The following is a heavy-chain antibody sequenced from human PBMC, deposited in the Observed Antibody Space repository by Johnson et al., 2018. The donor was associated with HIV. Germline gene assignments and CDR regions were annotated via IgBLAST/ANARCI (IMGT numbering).Heavy chain of an antibody. D-gene: IGHD3-9*01. V-gene: IGHV3-33*06. CDR3: AKGDILTGYSFDI. J-gene: IGHJ3*02. CDR2: IWYDGSDK. CDR1: GFTFSSYG. Sequence: VQLVESWGGVVQPGRSLRLSCVASGFTFSSYGMHWVRQAPGKGLEWVSVIWYDGSDKYYADSVKGRFTISRDNSKNTLYLQMNSLRAEDTAVYYCAKGDILTGYSFDIWGQGTMVTVSS.